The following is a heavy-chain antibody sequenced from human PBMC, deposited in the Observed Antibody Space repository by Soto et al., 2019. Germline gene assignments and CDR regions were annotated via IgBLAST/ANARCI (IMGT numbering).Heavy chain of an antibody. V-gene: IGHV6-1*01. CDR1: GDSVSSNSAA. Sequence: SQTLSLTCAISGDSVSSNSAAWNWIRQSPSRGLEWLGRTYYRSKWYNDYAVSVKSRITINPDPSKNQFGLQLNSVSPEDTAVYYCARDVRSVGATTNYYYGMDVWGQGTTVTVSS. J-gene: IGHJ6*02. D-gene: IGHD1-26*01. CDR3: ARDVRSVGATTNYYYGMDV. CDR2: TYYRSKWYN.